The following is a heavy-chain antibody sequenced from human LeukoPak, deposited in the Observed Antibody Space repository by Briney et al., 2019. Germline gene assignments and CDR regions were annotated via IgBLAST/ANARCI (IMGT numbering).Heavy chain of an antibody. D-gene: IGHD4-17*01. CDR3: AKAAYGDYAGAFDI. CDR1: GFTFSTYA. J-gene: IGHJ3*02. Sequence: GGSLRLSCAASGFTFSTYAMTWVRQAPGKGLEWVSSISGSGAGKFYAAPVKGRFTTSRDNSKNTLYVQMNSLRAVDTAVYYCAKAAYGDYAGAFDIWGQGTMVIVSS. CDR2: ISGSGAGK. V-gene: IGHV3-23*01.